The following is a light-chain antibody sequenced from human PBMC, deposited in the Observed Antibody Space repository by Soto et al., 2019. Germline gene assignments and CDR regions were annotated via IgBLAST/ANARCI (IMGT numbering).Light chain of an antibody. CDR1: QSISSF. V-gene: IGKV1-39*01. CDR2: AVS. Sequence: EIQMTQSPCSLSASVGDRVTITCRASQSISSFLNWYQVKPGRAPRHLIFAVSTLQSGVPSRFSGSGSETDFTLTITSLQPEDVATYYCQQSFSSEYTFGQGTKLEI. J-gene: IGKJ2*01. CDR3: QQSFSSEYT.